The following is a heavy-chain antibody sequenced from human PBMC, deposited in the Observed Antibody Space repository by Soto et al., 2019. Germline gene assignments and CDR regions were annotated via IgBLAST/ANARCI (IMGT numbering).Heavy chain of an antibody. V-gene: IGHV4-34*01. CDR2: INHSGST. J-gene: IGHJ3*02. CDR1: GRSFSGYY. D-gene: IGHD3-16*01. Sequence: PSETLSLTCAVHGRSFSGYYWSWIRQPPGKGLEWIGEINHSGSTNYNPSLKSRVTISVDTSKNQFSLKLSSLTAADTAVYYCARDVSPVVFDIWGQGTMVT. CDR3: ARDVSPVVFDI.